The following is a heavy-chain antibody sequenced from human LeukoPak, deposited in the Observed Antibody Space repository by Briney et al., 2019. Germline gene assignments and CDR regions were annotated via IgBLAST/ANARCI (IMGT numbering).Heavy chain of an antibody. V-gene: IGHV1-69*13. CDR1: GVAFSSYA. CDR3: ASAKSFYSRSWSKDY. CDR2: IIPIFGTA. D-gene: IGHD6-13*01. Sequence: ASVKVSCKASGVAFSSYAISWVGQAPGQGLEWMGGIIPIFGTANYAQKFQGRVTITADESTSTAYMELSSLRSEDTAVYYCASAKSFYSRSWSKDYWGQGTLVTVSS. J-gene: IGHJ4*02.